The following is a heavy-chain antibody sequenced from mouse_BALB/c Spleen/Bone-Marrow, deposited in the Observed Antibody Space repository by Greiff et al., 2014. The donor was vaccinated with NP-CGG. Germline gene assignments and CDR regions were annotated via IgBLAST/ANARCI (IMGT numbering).Heavy chain of an antibody. CDR3: ARGPHDDDMDY. CDR2: ISDGGSYT. CDR1: GFTFSDYY. V-gene: IGHV5-4*02. D-gene: IGHD2-3*01. J-gene: IGHJ4*01. Sequence: EVQLVESGGGLVEPGGSLKLSCAASGFTFSDYYMYWVRQTPEKRLEWVATISDGGSYTYYPDSVKGRFTISRDNAKNNLYLQLSSLKSEDTAMYYCARGPHDDDMDYWGQGTSVTVSS.